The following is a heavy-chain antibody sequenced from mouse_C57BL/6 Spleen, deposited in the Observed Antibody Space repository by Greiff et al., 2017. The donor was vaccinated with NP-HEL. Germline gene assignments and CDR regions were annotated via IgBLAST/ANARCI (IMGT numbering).Heavy chain of an antibody. CDR1: GYTFTSYW. D-gene: IGHD1-1*01. CDR3: ARSLITTVVATGGYAMDY. CDR2: INPSNGGT. V-gene: IGHV1-53*01. Sequence: QVQLQQSGTELVKPGASVKLSCKASGYTFTSYWMHWVKQRPGQGLEWIGNINPSNGGTNYNEKFKSKATLTVDKSSSTAYMQLSSLTSEDSAVYYCARSLITTVVATGGYAMDYWGQGTSVTVSS. J-gene: IGHJ4*01.